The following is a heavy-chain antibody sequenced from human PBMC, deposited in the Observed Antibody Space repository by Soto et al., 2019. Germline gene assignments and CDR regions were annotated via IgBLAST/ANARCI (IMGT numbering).Heavy chain of an antibody. CDR2: ISGSGGST. V-gene: IGHV3-23*01. J-gene: IGHJ5*02. CDR3: AIGAGYCSSTSCYAYQGWFDP. D-gene: IGHD2-2*01. CDR1: GFTFSSYA. Sequence: GGSLRLSCAASGFTFSSYAMSWVRQAPGKGLEWVSAISGSGGSTYYADSVKGRFTISRDNSKNTLYLQMNSLRAEDTAVYYCAIGAGYCSSTSCYAYQGWFDPWGQGTLVTVSS.